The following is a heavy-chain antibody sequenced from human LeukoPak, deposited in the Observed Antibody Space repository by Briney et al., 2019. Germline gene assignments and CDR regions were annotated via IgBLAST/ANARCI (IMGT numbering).Heavy chain of an antibody. Sequence: SETLSLTCTVSGGSISSYYWSWIRQPPRKGLEWIGYIYYSGSTNYNPSLKSRVTISVDTSKNQFSLKLSSVTAADTAVYYCARGYDTVGYYYGMDVWGQGTTVTVSS. V-gene: IGHV4-59*01. CDR3: ARGYDTVGYYYGMDV. CDR2: IYYSGST. J-gene: IGHJ6*02. CDR1: GGSISSYY. D-gene: IGHD3-22*01.